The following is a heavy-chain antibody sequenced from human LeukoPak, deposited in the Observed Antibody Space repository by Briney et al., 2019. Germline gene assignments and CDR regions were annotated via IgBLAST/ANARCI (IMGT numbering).Heavy chain of an antibody. Sequence: GRSLRLSCAASGFTFSSYEMNWVRQAPGKGLEWISYISTSGSPIYYADSVKGRFTISRDNAKNSLYLQMNSLRAEDTAVYYCARGSYGSGARYDYWGQGTLVTVSS. CDR1: GFTFSSYE. CDR2: ISTSGSPI. J-gene: IGHJ4*02. CDR3: ARGSYGSGARYDY. V-gene: IGHV3-48*03. D-gene: IGHD3-10*01.